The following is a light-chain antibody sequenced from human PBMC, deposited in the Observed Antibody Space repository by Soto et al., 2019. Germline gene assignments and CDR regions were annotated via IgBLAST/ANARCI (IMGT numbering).Light chain of an antibody. V-gene: IGKV1-39*01. CDR3: QQSYSNPIT. Sequence: VHMTQSPSSLSAAVEDRATITCQASQSIRSYLNWYPQRKGKAPKLLIYAASSLQSGVPSRFSGRGSGTDFTLPLSSLQTEDLATYCCQQSYSNPITFGQGTRLEI. CDR1: QSIRSY. J-gene: IGKJ5*01. CDR2: AAS.